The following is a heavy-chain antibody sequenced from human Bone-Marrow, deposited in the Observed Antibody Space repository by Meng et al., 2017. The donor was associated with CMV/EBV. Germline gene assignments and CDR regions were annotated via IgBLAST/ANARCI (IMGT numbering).Heavy chain of an antibody. V-gene: IGHV4-34*01. D-gene: IGHD2-2*01. Sequence: GSLRLSCAVYGGSFSGYYWSWIRQPPGKGLEWIGEINHSGSTNYNPSLKSRVTISVETSKNQFSLKLSSVTAADTAVYYCARDRRVPAVSYYYYGMDVWGQGTTVTVSS. J-gene: IGHJ6*02. CDR3: ARDRRVPAVSYYYYGMDV. CDR2: INHSGST. CDR1: GGSFSGYY.